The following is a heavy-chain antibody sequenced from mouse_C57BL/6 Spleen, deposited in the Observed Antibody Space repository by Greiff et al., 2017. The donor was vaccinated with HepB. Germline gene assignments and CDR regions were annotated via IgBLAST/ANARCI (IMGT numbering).Heavy chain of an antibody. CDR2: IDPSDSYT. V-gene: IGHV1-50*01. D-gene: IGHD2-1*01. CDR1: GYTFTSYW. CDR3: ARRGNLAWFAY. Sequence: VQLQQPGAELVKPGASVKLSCKASGYTFTSYWMQWVKQRPGQGLEWIGEIDPSDSYTNYNQKFKGKATLTVDTSSSTAYMQLSSLTSEDSAVYYCARRGNLAWFAYWGQGTLVTVSA. J-gene: IGHJ3*01.